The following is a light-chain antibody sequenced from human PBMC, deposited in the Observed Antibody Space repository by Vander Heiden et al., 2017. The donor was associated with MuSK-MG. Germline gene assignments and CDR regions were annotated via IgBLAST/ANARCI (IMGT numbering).Light chain of an antibody. V-gene: IGKV1-9*01. CDR2: GAS. CDR1: QDISSY. CDR3: QQLNTYLSLT. Sequence: DLQLPQSPAFLSASVGDRFTITCLASQDISSYLDRYQQKQGKPPKLLIHGASTLQSGAPSRFSGRGSGTEFALTISSLQPEDVATYYCQQLNTYLSLTFGWGTQVEIK. J-gene: IGKJ4*01.